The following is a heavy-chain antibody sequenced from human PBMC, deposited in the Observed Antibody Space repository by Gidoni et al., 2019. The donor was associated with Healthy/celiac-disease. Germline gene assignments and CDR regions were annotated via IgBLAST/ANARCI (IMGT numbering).Heavy chain of an antibody. CDR3: AGREMTTVTTYAFDI. CDR2: SIPIFGTA. D-gene: IGHD4-4*01. CDR1: GGTFSSYA. V-gene: IGHV1-69*01. Sequence: VQPVQAGAEVKKHGSSVKVSCKASGGTFSSYAISWVRQAPGQGLEWMGGSIPIFGTANYAQKFQGRVTITADESPSTAYLGLSSLRPEDTAVYNCAGREMTTVTTYAFDIWGQGPMVTVSS. J-gene: IGHJ3*02.